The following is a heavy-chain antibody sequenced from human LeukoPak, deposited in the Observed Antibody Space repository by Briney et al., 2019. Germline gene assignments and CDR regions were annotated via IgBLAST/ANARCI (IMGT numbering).Heavy chain of an antibody. V-gene: IGHV4-4*07. D-gene: IGHD4-23*01. J-gene: IGHJ2*01. CDR3: AREDYGGNLDL. CDR2: IYTSGST. CDR1: Y. Sequence: YWSWIRQPAGKGLEWIGRIYTSGSTNYNPSLKSRVTMSVDTSKNQFSLKLSSVTAADTAVYYCAREDYGGNLDLWGRGTLATVSS.